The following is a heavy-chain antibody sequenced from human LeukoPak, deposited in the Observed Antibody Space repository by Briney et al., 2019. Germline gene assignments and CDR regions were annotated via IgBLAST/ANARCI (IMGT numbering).Heavy chain of an antibody. CDR2: IYPGDSDT. V-gene: IGHV5-51*01. J-gene: IGHJ3*02. Sequence: GESLKISCKGSGYSFTTYWIGWVRQMPGKGLGWMGIIYPGDSDTRYSPSFQGQATISADKSISTAYLQWSSLKASDTAMYYCARNPLVVVPAVSVGDGFDIWGQGTMVTVSS. CDR3: ARNPLVVVPAVSVGDGFDI. CDR1: GYSFTTYW. D-gene: IGHD2-2*01.